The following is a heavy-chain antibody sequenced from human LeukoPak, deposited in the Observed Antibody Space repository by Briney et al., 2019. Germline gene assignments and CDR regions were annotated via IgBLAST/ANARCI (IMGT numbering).Heavy chain of an antibody. CDR2: INSDGSST. CDR3: ARVLAAGTGYFDY. Sequence: GGSLRLFCAASGFTFSSYWMHWVRQAPGKGLVWVSRINSDGSSTNYADSVKGRFTISRDNAKNTLYLQMNSLRAEDTAIYYCARVLAAGTGYFDYWGQGTLVTVSS. V-gene: IGHV3-74*01. D-gene: IGHD6-13*01. J-gene: IGHJ4*02. CDR1: GFTFSSYW.